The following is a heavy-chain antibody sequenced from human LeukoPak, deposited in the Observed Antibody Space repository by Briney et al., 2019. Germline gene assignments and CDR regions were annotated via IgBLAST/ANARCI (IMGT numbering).Heavy chain of an antibody. CDR2: IYYSGST. V-gene: IGHV4-39*07. D-gene: IGHD2-2*01. J-gene: IGHJ4*02. CDR3: ARAGGVVPAAIDY. CDR1: GGSISSSSYY. Sequence: SETLSLTCTVSGGSISSSSYYWGWIRQPPGKGLEWIGSIYYSGSTYYNPSLKSRVTISVDRSKNQFSLKLSSVTAADTAVYYCARAGGVVPAAIDYWGQGTLVTVPS.